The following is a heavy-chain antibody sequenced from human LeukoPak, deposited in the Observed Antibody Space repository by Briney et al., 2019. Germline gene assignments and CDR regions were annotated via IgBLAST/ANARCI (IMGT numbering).Heavy chain of an antibody. V-gene: IGHV4-34*01. D-gene: IGHD5-24*01. CDR3: ARGRGYNYYYGMDV. CDR2: SYDSGNT. CDR1: GGSFSGYY. Sequence: SETLSLTCAVYGGSFSGYYWSWIRQPPGKGLEWIGNSYDSGNTNYNSSLKSRVTISVDTSKNQFSLRLSSVTAADTAVYYCARGRGYNYYYGMDVWGQGTTVTVSS. J-gene: IGHJ6*02.